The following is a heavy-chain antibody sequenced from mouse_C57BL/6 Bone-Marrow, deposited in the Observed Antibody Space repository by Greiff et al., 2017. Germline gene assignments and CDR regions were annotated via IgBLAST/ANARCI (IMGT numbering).Heavy chain of an antibody. Sequence: QVQLQQPGAELVKPGASVQLSCKASGYTFPSSWMHWVKQRPGQGLDWIGMLHPNSGSPNYNEKVKSKATLTVDKSSSTAYMQLSSLTSEDSAVYYCASPDYYGSSNAIDDWGKGTSVTVSA. CDR3: ASPDYYGSSNAIDD. CDR2: LHPNSGSP. D-gene: IGHD1-1*01. CDR1: GYTFPSSW. J-gene: IGHJ4*01. V-gene: IGHV1-64*01.